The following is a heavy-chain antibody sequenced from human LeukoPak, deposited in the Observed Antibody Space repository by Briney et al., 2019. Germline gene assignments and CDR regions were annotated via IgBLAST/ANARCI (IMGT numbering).Heavy chain of an antibody. CDR2: ISGSGGST. J-gene: IGHJ5*02. D-gene: IGHD3-9*01. CDR1: GFTFSSYA. V-gene: IGHV3-23*01. Sequence: GGSLRLSCAASGFTFSSYAMSWVRQAPGKGLEWVSAISGSGGSTYYADSVKGRFTISRDNSKNTLYLQMNSLRAEDTAVYYCAKDPSNPFDWLNWFDPWGQGTLVTVSS. CDR3: AKDPSNPFDWLNWFDP.